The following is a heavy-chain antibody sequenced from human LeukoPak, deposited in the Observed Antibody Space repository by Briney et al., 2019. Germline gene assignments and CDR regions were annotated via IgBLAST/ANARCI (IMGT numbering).Heavy chain of an antibody. CDR3: ARANWNDVGYFDY. V-gene: IGHV4-4*02. CDR1: GGSISSSNW. J-gene: IGHJ4*02. Sequence: PSETLSLTCAVSGGSISSSNWSSWVRQPPGKGLEWIGEIYHSGSTNYNPSLKSRVTISVDKSKNQFSLKLSSVTAADTAVYYCARANWNDVGYFDYWGQGTLVTVSS. CDR2: IYHSGST. D-gene: IGHD1-1*01.